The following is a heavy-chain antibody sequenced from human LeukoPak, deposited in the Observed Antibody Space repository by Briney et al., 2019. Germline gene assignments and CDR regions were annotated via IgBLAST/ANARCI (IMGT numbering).Heavy chain of an antibody. V-gene: IGHV2-5*01. D-gene: IGHD2-15*01. J-gene: IGHJ4*02. CDR3: AHRQSQLLRNPYFAY. Sequence: SGPTLGKPTQTLTLTCTFSGVSLRTGGVGGGWIRQPPGKALEWLALIYWSDDKRYSPSLKSRLTITQDTSTNQVLLTLTNMDLVDTAPYYCAHRQSQLLRNPYFAYWGQGTLVTVSS. CDR2: IYWSDDK. CDR1: GVSLRTGGVG.